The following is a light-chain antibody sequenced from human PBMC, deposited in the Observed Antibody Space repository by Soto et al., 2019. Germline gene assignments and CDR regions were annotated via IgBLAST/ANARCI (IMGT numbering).Light chain of an antibody. V-gene: IGKV3-20*01. J-gene: IGKJ2*01. Sequence: EIVLTQSPGTLSLSPGERGTLSCRASQRVSSNYLAWYQQKPGQAPRLLIYGASRRATGIPDRFSGSGSGTDFTLSISKLEPEDSAVYHCQQYGGSPLFTFGQGTKLEI. CDR3: QQYGGSPLFT. CDR1: QRVSSNY. CDR2: GAS.